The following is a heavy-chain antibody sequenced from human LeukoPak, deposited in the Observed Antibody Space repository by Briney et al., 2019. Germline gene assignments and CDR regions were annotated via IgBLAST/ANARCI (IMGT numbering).Heavy chain of an antibody. Sequence: PAASVTVSCKASGYTFTSYSKYTIHWVRQAPGQRLEWMGWINAGIGETRYSQKFQGRVTFTGDTSANTVYMELNSLISEDTAVYYCARDSDTSDWAWVYWGQGTLVTVSS. J-gene: IGHJ4*02. V-gene: IGHV1-3*01. D-gene: IGHD6-19*01. CDR2: INAGIGET. CDR3: ARDSDTSDWAWVY. CDR1: GYTFTSYS.